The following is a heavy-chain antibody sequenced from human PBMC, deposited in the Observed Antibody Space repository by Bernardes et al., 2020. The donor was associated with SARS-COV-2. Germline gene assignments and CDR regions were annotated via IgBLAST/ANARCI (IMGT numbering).Heavy chain of an antibody. CDR2: ISSSSYYI. V-gene: IGHV3-21*06. D-gene: IGHD5-12*01. CDR3: ARDRRYSGYDRPGYYYGMDV. Sequence: GGSLRLSCAASGFTVSSNYMSWVRQAPGKGLEWVSSISSSSYYIYYADSVKGRFTISRDNAKNSLYLQMNSLRGEDTAVYYCARDRRYSGYDRPGYYYGMDVWGQGTTVTVSS. J-gene: IGHJ6*02. CDR1: GFTVSSNY.